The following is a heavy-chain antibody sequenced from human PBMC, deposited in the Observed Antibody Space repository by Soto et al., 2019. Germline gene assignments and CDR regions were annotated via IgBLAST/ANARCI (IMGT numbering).Heavy chain of an antibody. CDR3: ARAPYDSSGYYFEIYWYFDL. J-gene: IGHJ2*01. CDR1: GYTFTSYG. CDR2: ISAYNGNT. Sequence: ASVKVSCKASGYTFTSYGISWVRQAPGQGLEWMGWISAYNGNTNYAQKLQGRVTMTTDTSTSTAYMELRSLRSDDTAVYYCARAPYDSSGYYFEIYWYFDLWGRGTLVSVSS. D-gene: IGHD3-22*01. V-gene: IGHV1-18*01.